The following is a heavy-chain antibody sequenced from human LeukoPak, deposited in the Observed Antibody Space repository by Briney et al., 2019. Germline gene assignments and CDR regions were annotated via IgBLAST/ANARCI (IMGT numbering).Heavy chain of an antibody. CDR1: GFTFTNYD. Sequence: GASVKVSCKASGFTFTNYDINRMRQATGQGLEWMGWMNPKSGSAGYAQKFQGRVTMTRNTSISTAYMELSSLRSEDTAIYYCARNLDLSGYYMWFDPWGQGTLVTVSS. J-gene: IGHJ5*02. CDR3: ARNLDLSGYYMWFDP. D-gene: IGHD3-3*01. CDR2: MNPKSGSA. V-gene: IGHV1-8*01.